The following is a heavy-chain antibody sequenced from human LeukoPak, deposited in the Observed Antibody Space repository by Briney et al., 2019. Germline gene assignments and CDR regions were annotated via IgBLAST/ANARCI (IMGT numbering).Heavy chain of an antibody. CDR2: ITTNGAST. D-gene: IGHD6-19*01. CDR1: GFIFSDYY. J-gene: IGHJ4*02. Sequence: GGSLRLSCVASGFIFSDYYMTWIRQAPGKGLEWISYITTNGASTYYATSVKGRFTISRDNAQRSLFLQMNSLRAEDTAVYYCASGLRQWLVSALGDYWGQGTLVTVSS. CDR3: ASGLRQWLVSALGDY. V-gene: IGHV3-11*04.